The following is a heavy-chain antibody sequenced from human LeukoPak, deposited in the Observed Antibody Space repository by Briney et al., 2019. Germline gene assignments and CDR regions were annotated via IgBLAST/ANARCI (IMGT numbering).Heavy chain of an antibody. CDR3: ARVVAAADQCFDY. Sequence: ASVKVSCKASGYTFTNYYMHWVRQAPGQGLEWMGIINPSGGSTSYAQKLQGRVTMTTDTSTSTAYMELRSLRSDDTAVYYCARVVAAADQCFDYWGQGTLVTVSS. V-gene: IGHV1-46*01. CDR2: INPSGGST. CDR1: GYTFTNYY. D-gene: IGHD6-13*01. J-gene: IGHJ4*02.